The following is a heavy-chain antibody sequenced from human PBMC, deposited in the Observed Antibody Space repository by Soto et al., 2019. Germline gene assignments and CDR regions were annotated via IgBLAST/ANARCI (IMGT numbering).Heavy chain of an antibody. CDR2: ISWNSGSI. CDR1: GFTFDDYA. J-gene: IGHJ4*02. Sequence: ESGGGLVQPGRSLRLSCAASGFTFDDYAMHWVRQAPGKGLAWVSGISWNSGSIGYADSVKGRFTITRDNAKNSLYLKMNSLRAEDTALYYCAKEPVRRTVSPTSPFDYWGQGTLVTVSS. V-gene: IGHV3-9*01. D-gene: IGHD4-17*01. CDR3: AKEPVRRTVSPTSPFDY.